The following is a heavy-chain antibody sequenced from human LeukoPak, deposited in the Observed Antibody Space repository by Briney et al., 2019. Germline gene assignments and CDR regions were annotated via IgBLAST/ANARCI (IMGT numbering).Heavy chain of an antibody. Sequence: SETLSLTCTVSGGSFSSYYWSWIRQPPGKGLEWIGYIYYSGGTNYNPSLKSRVTISVDTSKNQFSLKLSSVTAADTAVYYCARQFLLYYYDSSGYYSFPDYWGQGTLVTVSS. V-gene: IGHV4-59*08. CDR3: ARQFLLYYYDSSGYYSFPDY. J-gene: IGHJ4*02. CDR2: IYYSGGT. CDR1: GGSFSSYY. D-gene: IGHD3-22*01.